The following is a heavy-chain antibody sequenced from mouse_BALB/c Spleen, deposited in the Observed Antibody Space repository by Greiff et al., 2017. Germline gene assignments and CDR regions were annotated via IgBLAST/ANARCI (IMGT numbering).Heavy chain of an antibody. V-gene: IGHV3-2*02. CDR2: ISYSGST. D-gene: IGHD1-1*01. CDR1: GYSITSDYA. Sequence: EVQRVESGPGLVKPSQSLSLTCTVTGYSITSDYAWNWIRQFPGNKLEWMGYISYSGSTSYNPSLKSRISITRDTSKNQFFLQLNSVTTEDTATYYCARETTLDYYAMDYWGQGTSVTVSS. J-gene: IGHJ4*01. CDR3: ARETTLDYYAMDY.